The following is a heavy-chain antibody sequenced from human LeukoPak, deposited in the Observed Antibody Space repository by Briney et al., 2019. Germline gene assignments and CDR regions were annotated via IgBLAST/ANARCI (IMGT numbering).Heavy chain of an antibody. CDR2: INWNGGST. Sequence: GGSLRLSCAASGFTFDDYGMSWVRQAPGKGLEWVSGINWNGGSTGYADSVKGRFTISRDNAKNSLYLQMNSLRAEDTALYHCARDNGMRPRGSRRYWYFDLWGRGTLVTVSS. J-gene: IGHJ2*01. CDR3: ARDNGMRPRGSRRYWYFDL. V-gene: IGHV3-20*01. D-gene: IGHD3-10*01. CDR1: GFTFDDYG.